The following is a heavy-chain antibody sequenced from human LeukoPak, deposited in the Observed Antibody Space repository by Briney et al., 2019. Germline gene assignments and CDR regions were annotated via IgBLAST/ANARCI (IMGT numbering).Heavy chain of an antibody. Sequence: GRSLRLSCAASGFTFSSYAMHWVRQAPGKGLEWVAVISYDGSNKYYADSVKGQFTISRDNSKNTLYLQMNSLRAEDTAVYYCAREGKSMAPFDYWGQGTLVTVSS. D-gene: IGHD2/OR15-2a*01. V-gene: IGHV3-30*04. CDR1: GFTFSSYA. CDR3: AREGKSMAPFDY. J-gene: IGHJ4*02. CDR2: ISYDGSNK.